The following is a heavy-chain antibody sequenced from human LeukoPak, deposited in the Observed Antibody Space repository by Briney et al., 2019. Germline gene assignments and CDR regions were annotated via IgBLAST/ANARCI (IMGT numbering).Heavy chain of an antibody. D-gene: IGHD6-6*01. CDR1: GGSFSGYY. Sequence: PSETLSLTCAVYGGSFSGYYWSWIREPPGKGLEWIGEINHSGSTNYNPSLKSRVTISVDTSKNQFSLKLSSVTAADTAVYYCAREIIGEAALDYWGQGTLVTVSS. CDR3: AREIIGEAALDY. J-gene: IGHJ4*02. CDR2: INHSGST. V-gene: IGHV4-34*01.